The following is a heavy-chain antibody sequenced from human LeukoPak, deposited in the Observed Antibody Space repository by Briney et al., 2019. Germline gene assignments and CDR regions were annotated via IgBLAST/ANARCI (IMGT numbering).Heavy chain of an antibody. V-gene: IGHV4-34*01. CDR3: AREDTGFDY. CDR2: INHSGST. J-gene: IGHJ4*02. CDR1: GGSFSGYH. D-gene: IGHD5-18*01. Sequence: SETLSLTCAVYGGSFSGYHWSWIRQPPGKGLEWIGEINHSGSTNYNPSLKSRVTISVDTSKNQFSLKLSSVTAADTAVYYCAREDTGFDYWGQGTLVTVSS.